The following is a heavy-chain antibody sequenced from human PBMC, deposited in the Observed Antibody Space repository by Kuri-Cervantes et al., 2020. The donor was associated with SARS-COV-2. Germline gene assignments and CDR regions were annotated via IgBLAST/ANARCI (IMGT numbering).Heavy chain of an antibody. CDR1: GGSISSGSYY. CDR3: ARQREMATIPDAFDI. CDR2: IYTSGST. J-gene: IGHJ3*02. D-gene: IGHD5-24*01. V-gene: IGHV4-61*02. Sequence: SETLSLTCTVSGGSISSGSYYWSWIRQPAGKGLEWNGRIYTSGSTNYNPSLKSRVTISVDTSKNQFSLKLSSVTAADTAVYYCARQREMATIPDAFDIWGQGTMVTVSS.